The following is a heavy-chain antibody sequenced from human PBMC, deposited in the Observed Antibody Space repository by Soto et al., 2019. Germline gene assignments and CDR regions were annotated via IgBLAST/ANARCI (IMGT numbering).Heavy chain of an antibody. V-gene: IGHV3-23*01. J-gene: IGHJ6*02. Sequence: EVQLLESGGGLVQPGGSLRLSCAASGFTFSSYAMSWVRQAPGKGLEWVSAIRGSGGSTYYADSVKGRFTISRDNSKNTRYVQMNSLRAEDTAVYYCAKLERGWPDYYGMDVWGQGTTVTVSS. D-gene: IGHD1-26*01. CDR1: GFTFSSYA. CDR2: IRGSGGST. CDR3: AKLERGWPDYYGMDV.